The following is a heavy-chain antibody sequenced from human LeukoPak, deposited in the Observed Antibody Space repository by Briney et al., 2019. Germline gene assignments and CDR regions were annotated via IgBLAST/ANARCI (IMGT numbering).Heavy chain of an antibody. CDR3: AREREGDSGNYWEGYFDS. D-gene: IGHD3-22*01. V-gene: IGHV1-69*04. J-gene: IGHJ4*02. CDR1: GGTFSSHT. CDR2: IIPIDGLG. Sequence: GASVKVSCKASGGTFSSHTITWVRQAPGQGLEWMGRIIPIDGLGNNAQKFQDRVTITADISTSTVYMEMSSLGSDDTAVYFCAREREGDSGNYWEGYFDSWGQGTPVIVSS.